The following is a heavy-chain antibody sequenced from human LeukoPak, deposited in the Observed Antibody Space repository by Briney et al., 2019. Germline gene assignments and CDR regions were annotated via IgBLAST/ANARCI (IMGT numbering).Heavy chain of an antibody. CDR2: IYYGGST. CDR1: GGSISSYY. V-gene: IGHV4-59*01. J-gene: IGHJ6*02. CDR3: ARDSDDYGGNTGDYYGMDV. Sequence: SETLSLTCTVSGGSISSYYWSWIRQPPGKGLEWIGYIYYGGSTNYNPSLKSRVTISVDTSKNQFSLKLSSVTAADTAVYYCARDSDDYGGNTGDYYGMDVWGQGTTVTVSS. D-gene: IGHD4-23*01.